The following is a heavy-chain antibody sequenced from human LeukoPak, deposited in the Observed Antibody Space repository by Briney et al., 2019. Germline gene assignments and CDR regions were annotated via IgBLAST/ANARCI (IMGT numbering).Heavy chain of an antibody. V-gene: IGHV3-30*02. CDR3: AKDTIFGVVTSGGCFDY. CDR2: IRYDGSNK. D-gene: IGHD3-3*01. CDR1: GFTFSSYG. Sequence: GGSLRLSFAASGFTFSSYGMHWVRQAPGKGLEWVAFIRYDGSNKYYADSVKGRFTISRDNSKNTLYLQMNSLRAEDTAVYYCAKDTIFGVVTSGGCFDYWGQGTLVTVSS. J-gene: IGHJ4*02.